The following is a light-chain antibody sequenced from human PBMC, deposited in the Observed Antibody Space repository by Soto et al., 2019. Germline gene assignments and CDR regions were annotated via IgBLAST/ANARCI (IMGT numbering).Light chain of an antibody. J-gene: IGKJ1*01. V-gene: IGKV1-39*01. Sequence: EIKMTQSASSLSASVGDRVTITCRASQSISSYLNWYQQKPGKAPKLLIYAASSLQSGVPSRFSGSGSGTDFTLTISSLQPEDFATYYCQQTYSTPPTFGQGTKGDIK. CDR1: QSISSY. CDR2: AAS. CDR3: QQTYSTPPT.